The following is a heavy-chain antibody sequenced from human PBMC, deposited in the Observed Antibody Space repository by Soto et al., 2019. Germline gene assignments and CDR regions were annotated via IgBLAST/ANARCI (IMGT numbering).Heavy chain of an antibody. CDR3: ARERDIAAAFDY. D-gene: IGHD6-13*01. V-gene: IGHV1-2*04. J-gene: IGHJ4*02. CDR1: RYTFTSYY. CDR2: INPNSGGT. Sequence: SSVKVSCTASRYTFTSYYMHGVRQAPGQGLEWMGWINPNSGGTNYAQKFQGWVTMTRDTSISTAYMELSRLRSDDTAVYYCARERDIAAAFDYWGQGTLVTVSS.